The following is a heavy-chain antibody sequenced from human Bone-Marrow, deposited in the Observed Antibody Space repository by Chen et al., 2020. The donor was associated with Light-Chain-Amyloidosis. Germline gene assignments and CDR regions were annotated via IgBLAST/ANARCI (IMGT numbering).Heavy chain of an antibody. CDR1: GFTFIQAL. Sequence: EVQLVEYGGGLVQPGGSLRLSCAASGFTFIQALIHWVRQASGKGLAWLGRIRTKNSGYTTSYAAPVECRFTVSRDDSKTTAYLQMDSLKIEDTALYYCVASHVIVGALESWGQGTLVIVSP. J-gene: IGHJ4*02. D-gene: IGHD2-21*01. CDR2: IRTKNSGYTT. CDR3: VASHVIVGALES. V-gene: IGHV3-73*02.